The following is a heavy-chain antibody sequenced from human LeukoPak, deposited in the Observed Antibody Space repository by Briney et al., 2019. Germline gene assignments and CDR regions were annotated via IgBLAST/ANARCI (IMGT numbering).Heavy chain of an antibody. CDR3: ARGAYYYDSSCYFPPPY. CDR2: INSDGSST. V-gene: IGHV3-74*01. D-gene: IGHD3-22*01. J-gene: IGHJ4*02. CDR1: GFTFSSYW. Sequence: GGSLRLSCAASGFTFSSYWMHWVRHAPGKGLVWVSRINSDGSSTSYADPVKGRFTISRDNAKNTLYLQMNSLRAEDTAVYYCARGAYYYDSSCYFPPPYWGQGTLVTVSS.